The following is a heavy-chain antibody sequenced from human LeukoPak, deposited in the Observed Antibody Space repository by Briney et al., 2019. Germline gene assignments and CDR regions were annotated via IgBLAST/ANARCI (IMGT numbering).Heavy chain of an antibody. CDR3: AGKAAAFYSDY. J-gene: IGHJ4*02. V-gene: IGHV3-30*02. Sequence: PGGSLRLSCTASGLAFSNYGMHWARQAPGKGLEWVAFMQYDGSQIYYANSVKGRFTISRDNSKNALYLQMNSLRPEDTAVYYCAGKAAAFYSDYWGQGTLVTVSS. CDR1: GLAFSNYG. D-gene: IGHD6-13*01. CDR2: MQYDGSQI.